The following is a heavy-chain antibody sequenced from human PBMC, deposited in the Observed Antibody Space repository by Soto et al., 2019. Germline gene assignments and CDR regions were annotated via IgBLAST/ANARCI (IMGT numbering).Heavy chain of an antibody. D-gene: IGHD3-10*01. CDR2: IIPIFGTA. CDR1: GGTFSSYA. CDR3: AREFRFTMVRGVKPYYYYGMDV. Sequence: SVKVSCKASGGTFSSYAISWVRQAPGQGLEWMGGIIPIFGTANYAQKFQGRVTITADESTSTAYMELSSLRSEDTAVYYCAREFRFTMVRGVKPYYYYGMDVWGQGTTVTVSS. J-gene: IGHJ6*02. V-gene: IGHV1-69*13.